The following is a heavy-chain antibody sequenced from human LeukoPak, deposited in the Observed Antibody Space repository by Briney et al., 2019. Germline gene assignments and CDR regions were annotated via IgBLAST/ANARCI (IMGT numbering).Heavy chain of an antibody. CDR2: IIPIFGTA. V-gene: IGHV1-69*05. Sequence: SVKVSCKASVGTFSSYAISWVRQAPGQGLEWMGRIIPIFGTANYAQKFQGRVTITTDESTSTAYMELSSLRSEDTAVYYCASHLVYSSGSYYNGLGESNYWGQGTLVTVSS. CDR1: VGTFSSYA. CDR3: ASHLVYSSGSYYNGLGESNY. D-gene: IGHD3-10*01. J-gene: IGHJ4*02.